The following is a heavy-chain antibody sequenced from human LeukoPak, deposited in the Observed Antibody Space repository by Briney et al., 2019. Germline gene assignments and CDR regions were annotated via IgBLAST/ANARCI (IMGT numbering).Heavy chain of an antibody. Sequence: SQTLSLTCSVSGGSVSSDGHFWSWVRQHPGKGLEWIGYIYYIGSSYYIPSLQSRVTMSVDTSNNQSSLKLRSVTAADTAVYYCAGYSFASGIDTFDIWGQGTMVTASS. J-gene: IGHJ3*02. V-gene: IGHV4-31*03. CDR1: GGSVSSDGHF. D-gene: IGHD3-10*01. CDR3: AGYSFASGIDTFDI. CDR2: IYYIGSS.